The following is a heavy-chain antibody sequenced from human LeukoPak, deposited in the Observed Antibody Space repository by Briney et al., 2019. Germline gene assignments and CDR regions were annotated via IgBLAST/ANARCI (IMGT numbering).Heavy chain of an antibody. V-gene: IGHV4-59*01. CDR1: GGSISSYY. J-gene: IGHJ5*02. CDR3: ARDLLDYYDSSGPYSNWFDP. D-gene: IGHD3-22*01. Sequence: SETLSLTCTVSGGSISSYYWSWIRQPPGKGLEWIGYIYYSGSTNYNPSLKSRVTISVDTSKNQFSLKLSSVTAADTAVYYCARDLLDYYDSSGPYSNWFDPWGQGTLVTVSS. CDR2: IYYSGST.